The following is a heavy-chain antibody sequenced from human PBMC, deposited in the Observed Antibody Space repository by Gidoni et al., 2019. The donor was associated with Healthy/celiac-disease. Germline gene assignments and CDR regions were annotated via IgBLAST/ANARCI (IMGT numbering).Heavy chain of an antibody. D-gene: IGHD2-15*01. CDR1: GGSFSSSA. J-gene: IGHJ4*02. CDR3: AREGGRLGYCSGGSCSHFDY. V-gene: IGHV1-69*09. Sequence: VQLVQSGAEAKKPGSSVKVSCKASGGSFSSSAISWVRQAPGQGLEGRGRIIPIIGIANYAQKFQGSVTITADKSTITAYMELSSLRSEDTAIYYCAREGGRLGYCSGGSCSHFDYWGQGTLVTVSS. CDR2: IIPIIGIA.